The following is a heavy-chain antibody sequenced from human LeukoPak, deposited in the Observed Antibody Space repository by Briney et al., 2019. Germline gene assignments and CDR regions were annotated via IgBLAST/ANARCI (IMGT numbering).Heavy chain of an antibody. D-gene: IGHD6-6*01. CDR3: ARSRRDYYYGMDV. J-gene: IGHJ6*02. Sequence: GGSLRLSCAASGFTFSSYSMNWVRQAPGKGLEWVSYISSSSSTIYYADSVKGRFTISRDNSKNTLYLQMNSQRAEDTAVYYCARSRRDYYYGMDVWGQGTTVTVSS. V-gene: IGHV3-48*01. CDR1: GFTFSSYS. CDR2: ISSSSSTI.